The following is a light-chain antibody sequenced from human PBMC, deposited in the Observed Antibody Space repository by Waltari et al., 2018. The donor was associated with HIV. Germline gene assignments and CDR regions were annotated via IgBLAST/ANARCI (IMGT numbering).Light chain of an antibody. V-gene: IGKV1-27*01. Sequence: DIQMTQSPSSLSASVGDRVTITCRASQGISTYLAWYQHKPGKVPKLLIHAASTLQSGVPSRISGSGSGTDVTLTITSLQPEDVATYYCQKYNSAPRTFGQGTKVEIK. CDR2: AAS. CDR3: QKYNSAPRT. CDR1: QGISTY. J-gene: IGKJ1*01.